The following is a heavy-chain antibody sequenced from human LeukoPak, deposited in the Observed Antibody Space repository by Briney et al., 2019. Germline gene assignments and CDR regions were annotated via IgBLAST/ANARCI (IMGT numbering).Heavy chain of an antibody. J-gene: IGHJ4*02. D-gene: IGHD6-19*01. CDR3: ASHSSGWYEGFDY. Sequence: VASVKVSCKASGYTFTSYGISWVRQAPGQGLEWMGWISAYNGNTNYAQKLQGRVTMTADTSTSTAYMELRSLRSDDTAVYYCASHSSGWYEGFDYWGQGTLVTVSS. V-gene: IGHV1-18*01. CDR2: ISAYNGNT. CDR1: GYTFTSYG.